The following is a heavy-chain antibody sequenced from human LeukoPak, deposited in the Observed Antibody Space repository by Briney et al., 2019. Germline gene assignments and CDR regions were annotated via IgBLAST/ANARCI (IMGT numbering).Heavy chain of an antibody. J-gene: IGHJ2*01. Sequence: GASVKVSCKASGYSFTSHYMHWVRQAPGQGLEWMGLINPSGSSTLYAQKFQGRVTMTRDMSTTTDYMELSSLRSEDTAVYYCARRRNSSSWHRARNWYFDLWGRGTLVTVSS. D-gene: IGHD6-13*01. CDR1: GYSFTSHY. V-gene: IGHV1-46*01. CDR3: ARRRNSSSWHRARNWYFDL. CDR2: INPSGSST.